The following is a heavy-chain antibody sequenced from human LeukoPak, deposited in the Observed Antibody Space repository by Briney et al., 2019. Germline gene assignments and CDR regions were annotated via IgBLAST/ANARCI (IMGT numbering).Heavy chain of an antibody. Sequence: ASVKVSCKASGGTFSSYAISWVRQAPGQGLEWMGRIIPIFGTANYAQKFQGRVTITTDESTSTAYMELSSLRSEDTAVYYCARETLGWKPHYMDVWGKGTTVTVSS. CDR2: IIPIFGTA. J-gene: IGHJ6*03. CDR3: ARETLGWKPHYMDV. CDR1: GGTFSSYA. V-gene: IGHV1-69*05. D-gene: IGHD6-19*01.